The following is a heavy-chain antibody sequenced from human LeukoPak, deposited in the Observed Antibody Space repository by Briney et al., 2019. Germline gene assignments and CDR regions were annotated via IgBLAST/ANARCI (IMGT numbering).Heavy chain of an antibody. CDR2: ISGRDGRT. J-gene: IGHJ4*02. V-gene: IGHV3-23*01. CDR3: STSPSFGSSWYQFNY. CDR1: GLTFYTYA. Sequence: PGGSLRLSCAVSGLTFYTYAMSWVRQAPGKGLEWVSAISGRDGRTYYSDSVKGRFTISRDNSQNTLYLQMNTLRAEDTAVCYCSTSPSFGSSWYQFNYWGQGALVIVSS. D-gene: IGHD6-13*01.